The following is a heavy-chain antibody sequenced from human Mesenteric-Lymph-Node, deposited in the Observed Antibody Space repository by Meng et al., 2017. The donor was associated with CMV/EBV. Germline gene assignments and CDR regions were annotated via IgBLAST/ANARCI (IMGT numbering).Heavy chain of an antibody. CDR1: GHTFTSYY. J-gene: IGHJ5*02. Sequence: ASVKVSCKASGHTFTSYYMHWVRQAPGQGLEWMGIINPSGGSTSYAQKFQGRVTMTRDTSTSTVYMELSSLRSEDTAVYYCARAGYSGNQQSWFDPWGQGTLVTVSS. D-gene: IGHD1-26*01. V-gene: IGHV1-46*01. CDR3: ARAGYSGNQQSWFDP. CDR2: INPSGGST.